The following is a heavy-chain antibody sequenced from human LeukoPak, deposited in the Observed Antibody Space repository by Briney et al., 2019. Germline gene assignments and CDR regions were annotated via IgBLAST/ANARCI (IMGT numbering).Heavy chain of an antibody. D-gene: IGHD3-16*02. V-gene: IGHV4-34*01. J-gene: IGHJ4*02. Sequence: SETLSLTCAVYGGSFSGYYWSWIRQPPGKGLEWIGEINHSGSTNYNPSLKSRVTISVDTSKNQFSLKLSSVTAADTAVYYCARATHSNDYVWGSYRGNFDYWGQGTLVTVSS. CDR3: ARATHSNDYVWGSYRGNFDY. CDR1: GGSFSGYY. CDR2: INHSGST.